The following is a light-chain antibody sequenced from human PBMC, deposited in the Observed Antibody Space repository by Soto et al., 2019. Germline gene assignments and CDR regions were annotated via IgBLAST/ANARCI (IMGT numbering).Light chain of an antibody. CDR2: DVS. CDR3: SSYTSSSTYV. V-gene: IGLV2-14*01. Sequence: VLTQPASVSGSPGQSIAISCTGTSSDVGGYNYVSWYQQHPGKAPKLMVYDVSNRPSGVSNRFSGSKSGNTASLTISGLQAEDEADYYCSSYTSSSTYVFGTGTKLTVL. J-gene: IGLJ1*01. CDR1: SSDVGGYNY.